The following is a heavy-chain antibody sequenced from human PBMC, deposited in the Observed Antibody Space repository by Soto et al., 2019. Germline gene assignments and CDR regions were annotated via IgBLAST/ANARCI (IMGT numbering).Heavy chain of an antibody. V-gene: IGHV1-69*13. CDR2: IIPIFGTA. CDR3: AGGVVVPAAIGGAVYYYYGMDV. J-gene: IGHJ6*02. D-gene: IGHD2-2*01. Sequence: GASVKVSCKASGGTFSSYAISWVRQAPGQGLEWMGGIIPIFGTANYAQKFQGRVTITADESTSTAYMELSSLRSEGTAVYYCAGGVVVPAAIGGAVYYYYGMDVWGQGTTVTVSS. CDR1: GGTFSSYA.